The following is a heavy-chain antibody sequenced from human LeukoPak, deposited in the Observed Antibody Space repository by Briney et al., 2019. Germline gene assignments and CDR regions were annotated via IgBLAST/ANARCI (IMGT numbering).Heavy chain of an antibody. CDR2: CLDSSCTE. CDR1: GFTFGTYD. D-gene: IGHD3/OR15-3a*01. V-gene: IGHV3-23*01. CDR3: VRDSEGSFDS. Sequence: GGSLRLSCAASGFTFGTYDMSWVRQPPGKGLEWVSTLACLDSSCTEYYSDSVKGRFSISRDKSRSTLSLQLNSLRVEDTAMYYCVRDSEGSFDSWGQGTLVTVSS. J-gene: IGHJ4*02.